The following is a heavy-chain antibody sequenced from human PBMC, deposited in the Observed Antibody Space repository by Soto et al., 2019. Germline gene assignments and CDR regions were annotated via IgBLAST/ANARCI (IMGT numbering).Heavy chain of an antibody. J-gene: IGHJ6*03. CDR1: GGSISSGGYY. V-gene: IGHV4-31*03. CDR2: IYYSGST. Sequence: SETLSLTCTVSGGSISSGGYYWSWIRQHPGKGLEWIGYIYYSGSTYYNPSLKSRVTISVDTSKNQFSLKLSSVTAADTAVYYCARAVAAAGTLYYYYYMDVWGKGTTVTVSS. CDR3: ARAVAAAGTLYYYYYMDV. D-gene: IGHD6-13*01.